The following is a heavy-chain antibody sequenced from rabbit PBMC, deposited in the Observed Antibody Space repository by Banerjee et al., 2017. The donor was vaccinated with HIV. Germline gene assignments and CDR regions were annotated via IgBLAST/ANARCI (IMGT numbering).Heavy chain of an antibody. CDR3: ARADYPIGTGNGRAITRLDL. CDR1: GFSFSSSYW. CDR2: IETVSSGST. D-gene: IGHD7-1*01. Sequence: QSLEESGGDLVKPGASLTLTCTASGFSFSSSYWICWVRQAPGKGPEWIACIETVSSGSTYYASWAKGRFTISRSTSLNTVTLQMTSLTAADTATYFCARADYPIGTGNGRAITRLDLWGPGTLVTVS. V-gene: IGHV1S40*01. J-gene: IGHJ3*01.